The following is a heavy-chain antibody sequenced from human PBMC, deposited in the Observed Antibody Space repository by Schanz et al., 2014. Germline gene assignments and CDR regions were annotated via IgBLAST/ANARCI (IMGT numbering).Heavy chain of an antibody. J-gene: IGHJ4*02. CDR1: GYTFTSDS. CDR3: ARGYGDSPTDF. Sequence: QVQLVQSGAEVHKPGASLKISCKASGYTFTSDSMHWVRQAPGQGLEWMGMINPSGGSTTYAQKFQGRVTITADRSTSTAYMELSSLRSEDTAVYYCARGYGDSPTDFWGQGTLXTVSS. D-gene: IGHD4-17*01. CDR2: INPSGGST. V-gene: IGHV1-46*01.